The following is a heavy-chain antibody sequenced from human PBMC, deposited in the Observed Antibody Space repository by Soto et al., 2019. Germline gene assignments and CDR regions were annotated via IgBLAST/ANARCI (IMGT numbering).Heavy chain of an antibody. J-gene: IGHJ4*02. CDR1: GFTFSSYA. D-gene: IGHD2-15*01. CDR2: ISGSGGST. V-gene: IGHV3-23*01. Sequence: EVQLLESGGGLVQPGGSLRLSCAASGFTFSSYAMSWVRQAPGKGLEWVSAISGSGGSTYYADSVKGRYTISRHNSKNALSLQMNSLRAEDTAVYDCTKTVYREVVAARCGTVTKTPFDCWGQGTLVTVSS. CDR3: TKTVYREVVAARCGTVTKTPFDC.